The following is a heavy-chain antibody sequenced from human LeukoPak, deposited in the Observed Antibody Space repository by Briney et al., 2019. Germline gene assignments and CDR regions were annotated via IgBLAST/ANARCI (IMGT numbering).Heavy chain of an antibody. J-gene: IGHJ4*02. V-gene: IGHV3-21*01. Sequence: GGSLRLSCAASGFTFSSYSRNWVRQAPGKGLEWVSSISSSSSYIYYADSVKGRFTISRDNAKNSLYLQMNSLRAEDTAVYDCARALGPYDSSGYALGYWGQGTLVTVSS. CDR2: ISSSSSYI. CDR3: ARALGPYDSSGYALGY. D-gene: IGHD3-22*01. CDR1: GFTFSSYS.